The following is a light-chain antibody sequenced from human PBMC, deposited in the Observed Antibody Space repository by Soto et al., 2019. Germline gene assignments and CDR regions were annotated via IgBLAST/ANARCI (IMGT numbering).Light chain of an antibody. CDR1: SSDVGNYNL. V-gene: IGLV2-23*01. J-gene: IGLJ1*01. CDR2: EDT. Sequence: QSVLXQPASVSGSPGQSITISCTGTSSDVGNYNLVSWYQQHPGKAPKLIIYEDTKRPSGVSNRFSGSKSGNTASLTISGLQAEDEADYYCCSYADSSTYVFGTGTKVTVL. CDR3: CSYADSSTYV.